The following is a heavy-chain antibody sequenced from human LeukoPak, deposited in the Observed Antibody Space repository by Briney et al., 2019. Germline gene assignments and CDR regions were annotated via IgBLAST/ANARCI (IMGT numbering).Heavy chain of an antibody. D-gene: IGHD3-10*01. CDR2: IYTSGST. CDR1: GGSISSYY. V-gene: IGHV4-4*07. Sequence: SETLSLTCTVSGGSISSYYWSWIRQPAGRGLEWIGRIYTSGSTNYNPSLTSRVTMSVDTSKNQFSLKLSSVTAADTAVYYCARGGSGRTVYYYYYMDVWGKGTTVTVSS. J-gene: IGHJ6*03. CDR3: ARGGSGRTVYYYYYMDV.